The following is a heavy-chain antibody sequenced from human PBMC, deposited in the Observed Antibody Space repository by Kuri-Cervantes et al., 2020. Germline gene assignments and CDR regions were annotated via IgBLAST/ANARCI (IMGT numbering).Heavy chain of an antibody. V-gene: IGHV1-8*02. CDR2: ISAYNGNT. Sequence: ASVKVSCKASGGTFSSYAISWVRQAPGQGLEWMGWISAYNGNTNYAQKLQGRVTMTRNTSISTAYMELSSLRSEDTAVYYCARGGYCSSTSCPREYYYYAMDVWGQGTTVTVSS. CDR3: ARGGYCSSTSCPREYYYYAMDV. CDR1: GGTFSSYA. D-gene: IGHD2-2*01. J-gene: IGHJ6*02.